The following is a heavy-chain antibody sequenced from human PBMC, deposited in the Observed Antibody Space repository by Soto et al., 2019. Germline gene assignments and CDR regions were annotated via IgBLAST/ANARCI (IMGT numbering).Heavy chain of an antibody. D-gene: IGHD2-8*01. CDR1: GYTFTSYD. CDR2: MNPNSGNT. V-gene: IGHV1-8*01. J-gene: IGHJ3*02. CDR3: ATGADNIGLMVYAIFRGAFYI. Sequence: ASVKVSCKASGYTFTSYDINWVRQATGQGLEWMGWMNPNSGNTGYAQKFQGRVTMTRNTSISTAYMELSSLRSEDTAVYYCATGADNIGLMVYAIFRGAFYIWGKETMVTISS.